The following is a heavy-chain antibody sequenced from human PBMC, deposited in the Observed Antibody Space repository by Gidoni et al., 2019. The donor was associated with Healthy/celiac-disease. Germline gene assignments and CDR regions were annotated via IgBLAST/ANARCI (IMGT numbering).Heavy chain of an antibody. CDR2: IYWNDDK. V-gene: IGHV2-5*01. Sequence: QITLKESGPTLVKPTQTLTLTCTFSGFSLCTSGVGVGWIRQPPGKALEWLALIYWNDDKRYSPSLKSRLTITKDTSKNQVVLTKTNMDPVDTATYYCAHRPIAARPDANAFDIWGQGTMVTVSS. J-gene: IGHJ3*02. D-gene: IGHD6-6*01. CDR1: GFSLCTSGVG. CDR3: AHRPIAARPDANAFDI.